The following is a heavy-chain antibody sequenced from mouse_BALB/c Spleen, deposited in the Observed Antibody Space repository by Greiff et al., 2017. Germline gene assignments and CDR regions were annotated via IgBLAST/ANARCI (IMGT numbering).Heavy chain of an antibody. J-gene: IGHJ4*01. CDR1: GFSLTSYG. CDR3: ARDGELQYYYAMDY. CDR2: IWAGGST. V-gene: IGHV2-9*02. D-gene: IGHD1-1*01. Sequence: VQLQQSGPGLVAPSQSLSITCTVSGFSLTSYGVHWVRQPPGKGLEWLGVIWAGGSTNYNSALMSRLSISKDNSKSQVFLKMNSLQTDDTAMYYCARDGELQYYYAMDYWGQGTSVTVSS.